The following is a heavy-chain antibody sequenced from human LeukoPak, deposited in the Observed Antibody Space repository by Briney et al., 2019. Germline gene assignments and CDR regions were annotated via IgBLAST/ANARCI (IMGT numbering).Heavy chain of an antibody. J-gene: IGHJ4*02. D-gene: IGHD3-10*01. CDR1: GFTFSNYW. Sequence: GGSLRLSCAASGFTFSNYWMSWVRQAPGKGLEWVANIKQDGSEKFYVDSVKGRFTISRDNAKNSLSLQMNSLRVEDTAVYYCATPNYYASGKYFGYWGQGTLVTVSS. CDR3: ATPNYYASGKYFGY. V-gene: IGHV3-7*03. CDR2: IKQDGSEK.